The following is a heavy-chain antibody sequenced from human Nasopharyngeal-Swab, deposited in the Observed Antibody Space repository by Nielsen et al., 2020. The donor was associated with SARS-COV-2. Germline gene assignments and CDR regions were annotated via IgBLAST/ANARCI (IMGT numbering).Heavy chain of an antibody. J-gene: IGHJ6*02. Sequence: SVKVSCKASGGTFSSYAISWVRQAPGQGLEWMGGIIPIFGTANYAQKFQGRVTITADESTSTAYMELSSLRSEDTAVYYCTTEDGSSWPYYYGMDVWGQGTTVTVSS. CDR3: TTEDGSSWPYYYGMDV. D-gene: IGHD6-13*01. CDR2: IIPIFGTA. CDR1: GGTFSSYA. V-gene: IGHV1-69*13.